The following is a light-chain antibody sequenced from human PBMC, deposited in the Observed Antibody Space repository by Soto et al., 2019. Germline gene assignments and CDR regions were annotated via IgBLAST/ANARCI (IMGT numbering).Light chain of an antibody. J-gene: IGLJ2*01. Sequence: QCALTQPASVSGSPGQSITISCTGTSSDVGGSKYVSWYQQHPGKAPKLLIYDVSNRPSGVSSRFSGSKSGNTASLTISGLQAEDEADFYCSSFSSGSTPVVFGGGTKLTVL. CDR1: SSDVGGSKY. V-gene: IGLV2-14*01. CDR3: SSFSSGSTPVV. CDR2: DVS.